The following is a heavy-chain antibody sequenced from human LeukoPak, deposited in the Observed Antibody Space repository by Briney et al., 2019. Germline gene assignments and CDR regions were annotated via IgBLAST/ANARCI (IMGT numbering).Heavy chain of an antibody. Sequence: PSETLSLTCTVSGGPISSSSYYWGWIRQPPGKGLEWIGSIYYSGSTYYNPSLKSRVTISVDTSKNQFSLKLSSVTAADTAVYYCARDRRGATTPEYFQHWGQGTLVTVSS. J-gene: IGHJ1*01. V-gene: IGHV4-39*07. CDR3: ARDRRGATTPEYFQH. CDR2: IYYSGST. CDR1: GGPISSSSYY. D-gene: IGHD1-26*01.